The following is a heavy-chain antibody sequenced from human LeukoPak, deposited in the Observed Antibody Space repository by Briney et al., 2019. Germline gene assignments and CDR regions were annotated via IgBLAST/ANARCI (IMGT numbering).Heavy chain of an antibody. CDR2: IYYSGST. V-gene: IGHV4-59*12. J-gene: IGHJ6*03. CDR3: ARLTKDDSGSYRFGKKKRGYMDV. D-gene: IGHD3-10*01. Sequence: SETLSLTCTVSGGSISSYYWSWIRQPPGKGLEWIGYIYYSGSTNYNPSLKSRVTISVDTSKNQFSLKLSSVTAADTAVYYCARLTKDDSGSYRFGKKKRGYMDVWGKGTTVTISS. CDR1: GGSISSYY.